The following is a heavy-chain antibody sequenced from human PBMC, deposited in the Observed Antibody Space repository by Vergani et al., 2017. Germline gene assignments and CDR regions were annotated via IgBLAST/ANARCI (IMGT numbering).Heavy chain of an antibody. CDR1: GGSISSSSYY. CDR3: ARGLFLTGQLTYYDFWSGYNGKKFDP. J-gene: IGHJ5*02. Sequence: QLQLQESGPGLVKPSETLSLTCTVSGGSISSSSYYWGWIRQPPGKGLEWIGSIYYSGSTYYNPSLKSRVTISVDTSKNQFSLKLSSVTAADTAVYYCARGLFLTGQLTYYDFWSGYNGKKFDPWGQGTLVTVSS. CDR2: IYYSGST. V-gene: IGHV4-39*07. D-gene: IGHD3-3*01.